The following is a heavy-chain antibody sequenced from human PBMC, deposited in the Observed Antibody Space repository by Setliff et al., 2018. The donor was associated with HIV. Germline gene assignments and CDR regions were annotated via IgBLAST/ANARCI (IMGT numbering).Heavy chain of an antibody. CDR2: ISTYSDET. Sequence: GASVKVSCKHSGYTFTSYGLSWVRQAPGQGLEWMGWISTYSDETSSSQNLQGRLTMTTDTSTGTAYMELRSLRSDDTAVYYCARVVITFGDIIVTPGAFDIWGPGTKVTVSS. V-gene: IGHV1-18*01. CDR3: ARVVITFGDIIVTPGAFDI. D-gene: IGHD3-16*02. CDR1: GYTFTSYG. J-gene: IGHJ3*02.